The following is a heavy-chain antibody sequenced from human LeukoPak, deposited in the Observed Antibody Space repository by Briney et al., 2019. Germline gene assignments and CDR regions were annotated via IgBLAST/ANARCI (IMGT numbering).Heavy chain of an antibody. CDR1: GFTFSSYA. CDR3: ARPSNLYAFDI. CDR2: MSFDGSNE. V-gene: IGHV3-30-3*01. Sequence: GGSLRLSCAASGFTFSSYAMHWVRQAPGKGLEWVAVMSFDGSNEYYADSVKGRFTISRDNAKNTLYLQMNSLRAEDTAVYYCARPSNLYAFDIWGQGTMVTVSS. D-gene: IGHD1-14*01. J-gene: IGHJ3*02.